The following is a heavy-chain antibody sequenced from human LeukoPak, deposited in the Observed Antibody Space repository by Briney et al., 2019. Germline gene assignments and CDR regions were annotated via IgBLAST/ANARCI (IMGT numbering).Heavy chain of an antibody. CDR1: GFSFSSYA. J-gene: IGHJ4*02. CDR2: ISGSGGST. Sequence: PGGSLRLSCAASGFSFSSYAMSWVRQAPGQGLEWVSAISGSGGSTYYADSVKGRFTISRDNSKNTLYLQMNSLRAEDTAVYYCANEVDTYYYDSSGYFDYWGQGTLVTVSS. CDR3: ANEVDTYYYDSSGYFDY. V-gene: IGHV3-23*01. D-gene: IGHD3-22*01.